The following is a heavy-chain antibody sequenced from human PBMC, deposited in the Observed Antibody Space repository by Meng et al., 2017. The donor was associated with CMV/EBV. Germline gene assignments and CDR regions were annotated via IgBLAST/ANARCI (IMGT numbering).Heavy chain of an antibody. CDR3: ARNPIAVVRGVIRVAAFDI. J-gene: IGHJ3*02. CDR1: GYSISSGSY. Sequence: GPLRLSCTVSGYSISSGSYWGWIRQPAGKWLEWIGSIYHSGSTYYNPSVKSRVTISVDTSKNQFSLKLSSVTAAGTAVYYCARNPIAVVRGVIRVAAFDIWGQGTMVTVSS. V-gene: IGHV4-38-2*02. CDR2: IYHSGST. D-gene: IGHD3-10*01.